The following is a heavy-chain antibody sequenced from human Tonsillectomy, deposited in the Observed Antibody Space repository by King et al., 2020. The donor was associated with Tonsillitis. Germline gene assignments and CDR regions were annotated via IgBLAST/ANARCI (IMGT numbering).Heavy chain of an antibody. CDR2: IGTAGDT. J-gene: IGHJ6*02. V-gene: IGHV3-13*01. CDR1: GFTFSRYD. Sequence: VQLVAFGGGLVQPGGSLRLSCAASGFTFSRYDMHWVRQATGKGLEWVSAIGTAGDTYYPGSVKGRFTISRENAKNSLYLQMNSLRAGDTAVYYCARDATTLGYYGMDVWGQGTTVTVSS. D-gene: IGHD1-1*01. CDR3: ARDATTLGYYGMDV.